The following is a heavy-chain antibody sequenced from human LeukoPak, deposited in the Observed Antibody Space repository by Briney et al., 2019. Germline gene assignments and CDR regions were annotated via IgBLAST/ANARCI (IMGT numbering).Heavy chain of an antibody. Sequence: GGSLRLSWAASGFTFSTYGMNGVGQAPGRGLEGVSSISSGSGYMYYADSVKGRFTISKDNAKNSLYLQMNSLRAEDTAVYYCARHGDYGGLSSYWGQGTLVTVSS. CDR3: ARHGDYGGLSSY. CDR1: GFTFSTYG. D-gene: IGHD4-17*01. V-gene: IGHV3-21*01. CDR2: ISSGSGYM. J-gene: IGHJ4*02.